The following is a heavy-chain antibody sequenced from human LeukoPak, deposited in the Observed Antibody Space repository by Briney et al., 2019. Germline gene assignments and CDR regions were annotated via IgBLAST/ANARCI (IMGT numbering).Heavy chain of an antibody. V-gene: IGHV1-2*02. CDR1: GYSFTGDY. CDR3: ARAKAVAGTGKFDY. Sequence: GASVKVSCKASGYSFTGDYMHWVRQAPGQGLEWMGWINPNSGGTNYAQKLQGRVTMTTDTSTSTAYMELRSLRSDDTAVYYCARAKAVAGTGKFDYWGQGTLVTVSS. D-gene: IGHD6-19*01. J-gene: IGHJ4*02. CDR2: INPNSGGT.